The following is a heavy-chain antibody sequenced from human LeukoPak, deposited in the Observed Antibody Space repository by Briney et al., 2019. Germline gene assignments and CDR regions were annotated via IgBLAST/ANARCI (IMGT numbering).Heavy chain of an antibody. CDR2: FSASGNG. CDR1: GDSISTDDYY. D-gene: IGHD1-26*01. V-gene: IGHV4-61*02. Sequence: TLSLTCTVSGDSISTDDYYWSWIRQPAGKGLEWIGRFSASGNGNYNPSLKSRLTMSVDTSKNQFSLKLNSVTAADTAVYYCARDTLGATFPGAFDIWGQGTMVTVSS. J-gene: IGHJ3*02. CDR3: ARDTLGATFPGAFDI.